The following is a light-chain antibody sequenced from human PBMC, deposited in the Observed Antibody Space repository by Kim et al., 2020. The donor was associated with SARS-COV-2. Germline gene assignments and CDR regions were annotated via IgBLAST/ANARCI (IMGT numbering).Light chain of an antibody. Sequence: AIQLIQSPSSLSASVGDRVTITCRARQGISSALAWYQQKPGKAPKLLIYDASSLESGVPSRFSGSESWTAFTLTISSLQPEEFETDFCQKFNGYPPTCGQVTRLELK. CDR1: QGISSA. CDR2: DAS. CDR3: QKFNGYPPT. J-gene: IGKJ5*01. V-gene: IGKV1-13*02.